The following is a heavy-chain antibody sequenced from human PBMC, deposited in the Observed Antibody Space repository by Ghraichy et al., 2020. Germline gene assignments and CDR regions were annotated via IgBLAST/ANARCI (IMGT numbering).Heavy chain of an antibody. J-gene: IGHJ3*02. Sequence: SQTLSLTCSVSGASISSYYWSWIRQSAGKGLEWIGRIHTRGGSNSNPSLKSRVNMSVDTSENQFSLNLRSVTAADTAVYYCARVWQSGITPQRVDIWGQGTMVTVSS. V-gene: IGHV4-4*07. D-gene: IGHD3-16*01. CDR2: IHTRGGS. CDR3: ARVWQSGITPQRVDI. CDR1: GASISSYY.